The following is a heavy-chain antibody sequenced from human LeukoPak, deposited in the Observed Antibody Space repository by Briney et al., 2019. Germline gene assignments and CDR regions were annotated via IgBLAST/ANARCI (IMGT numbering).Heavy chain of an antibody. CDR2: IYHSGST. CDR1: GGSLSSYY. D-gene: IGHD6-13*01. CDR3: ARDRRTTPWGRAAAGTAFDY. J-gene: IGHJ4*02. Sequence: SETLSLTCTVSGGSLSSYYWSWIRQPPGKGLEWIGYIYHSGSTYYNPSLKSRVTISVDTSKNQFSLKLSSVTAADTAVYYCARDRRTTPWGRAAAGTAFDYWGQGTLVTVSS. V-gene: IGHV4-59*12.